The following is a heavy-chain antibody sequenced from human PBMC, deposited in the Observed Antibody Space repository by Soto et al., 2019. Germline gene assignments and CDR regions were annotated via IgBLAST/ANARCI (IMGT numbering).Heavy chain of an antibody. CDR3: ATRYYSTSSFWFDY. V-gene: IGHV5-51*01. Sequence: GESLKISCKVSGYTLTSYWIAWVRQMPGKGLEWMGIIYPGDSETRYSPSFQGQVTISADKSILTAYLQWTSLKASDTAMYYCATRYYSTSSFWFDYWGQGTLVTVSS. J-gene: IGHJ5*01. D-gene: IGHD6-6*01. CDR1: GYTLTSYW. CDR2: IYPGDSET.